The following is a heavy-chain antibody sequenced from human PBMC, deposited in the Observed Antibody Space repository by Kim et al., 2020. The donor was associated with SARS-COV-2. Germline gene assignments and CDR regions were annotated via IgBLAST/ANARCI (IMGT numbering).Heavy chain of an antibody. V-gene: IGHV3-7*03. CDR1: GFTFSSYW. CDR3: ARGGPQSVHWYFDL. CDR2: IKQDGSEK. J-gene: IGHJ2*01. Sequence: GGSLRLSCAASGFTFSSYWMSWVRQAPGKGLEWVANIKQDGSEKYYVDSVKGRFTISRDNAKNSLYLQMNSLRAEDTAVYYCARGGPQSVHWYFDLWGRGTLVTVSS. D-gene: IGHD6-6*01.